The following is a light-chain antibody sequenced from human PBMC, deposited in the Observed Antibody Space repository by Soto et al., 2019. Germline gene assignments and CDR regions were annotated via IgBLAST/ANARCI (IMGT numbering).Light chain of an antibody. Sequence: SVLTHSPCTLSVPPGERATLSCRASQSLSSSLVWYQQKPGQAPRLLFYGASRRATGVPLRFTGSGSGTNYTLTISSLQSEDFGVYFCQQNDNWPWTFGQGTKVDIK. J-gene: IGKJ1*01. CDR2: GAS. CDR1: QSLSSS. V-gene: IGKV3-15*01. CDR3: QQNDNWPWT.